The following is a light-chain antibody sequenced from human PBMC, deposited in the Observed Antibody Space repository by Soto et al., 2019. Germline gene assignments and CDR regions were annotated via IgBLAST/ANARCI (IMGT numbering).Light chain of an antibody. CDR3: LQHDRYPRT. J-gene: IGKJ3*01. Sequence: DIQMTQSPSAMSASVGDRVTITCRASQNIGSSLAWFQQKPGKVPKRLIHTTSTLESGVPSRFSGSGSVTEFTLTISGLQPEDSATYYCLQHDRYPRTFGPGTKVDIK. CDR2: TTS. CDR1: QNIGSS. V-gene: IGKV1-17*03.